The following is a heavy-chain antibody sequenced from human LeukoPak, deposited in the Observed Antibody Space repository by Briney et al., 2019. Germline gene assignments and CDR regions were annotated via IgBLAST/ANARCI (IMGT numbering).Heavy chain of an antibody. J-gene: IGHJ3*02. CDR2: VIPNSDNT. CDR1: GYTFTNFD. D-gene: IGHD5-24*01. CDR3: ARGGHVEMATAPLSPDAFDI. V-gene: IGHV1-8*01. Sequence: ASVEVSCKASGYTFTNFDINWVRQATGQGLEWMGWVIPNSDNTGYARKFQGRLTVSRNTSINTAYMELSSLRSEDTAVYYCARGGHVEMATAPLSPDAFDIWGQGTMVTVSS.